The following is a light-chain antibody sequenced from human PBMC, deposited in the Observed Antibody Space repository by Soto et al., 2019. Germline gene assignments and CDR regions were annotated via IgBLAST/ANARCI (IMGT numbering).Light chain of an antibody. V-gene: IGKV3-15*01. J-gene: IGKJ1*01. Sequence: EIVMTQSPASLSVSPGERATLSCRASQSLNDNLAWYQQKPGQAPRLIIYRASTRATGVPARFSASGSGTEFTLTISSLQSEDSAVYYCHQYSNWPPWTFGPGTKVEIK. CDR2: RAS. CDR1: QSLNDN. CDR3: HQYSNWPPWT.